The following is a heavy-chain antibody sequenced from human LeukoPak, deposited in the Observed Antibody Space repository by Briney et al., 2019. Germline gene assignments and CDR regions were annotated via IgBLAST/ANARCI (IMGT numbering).Heavy chain of an antibody. V-gene: IGHV1-2*02. CDR2: INPNSGGT. CDR1: GYTFTGYY. D-gene: IGHD3-22*01. J-gene: IGHJ5*02. CDR3: AGDLDYYDSSGYYYSGADNWFDP. Sequence: ASVKVSCKASGYTFTGYYMLWVRQAPGQGLEWMGWINPNSGGTNYAQKFQGRVTMTRDTSISTAYMELSRLRSDDTAVYYCAGDLDYYDSSGYYYSGADNWFDPWGQGTLVTVSS.